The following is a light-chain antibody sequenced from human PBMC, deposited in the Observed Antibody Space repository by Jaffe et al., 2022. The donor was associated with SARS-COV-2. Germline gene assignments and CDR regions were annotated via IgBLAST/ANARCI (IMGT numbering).Light chain of an antibody. CDR3: MQARQTPPT. J-gene: IGKJ1*01. Sequence: DIVMTQSPLSLPVTPGEPASISCRSSQSLLHTNGYDYLDWYLQKPGQSPQLLISLASNRASGVPDRFSGSGSGTEFTLKISRVEAEDVGIYYCMQARQTPPTFGQGTKVEIK. V-gene: IGKV2-28*01. CDR2: LAS. CDR1: QSLLHTNGYDY.